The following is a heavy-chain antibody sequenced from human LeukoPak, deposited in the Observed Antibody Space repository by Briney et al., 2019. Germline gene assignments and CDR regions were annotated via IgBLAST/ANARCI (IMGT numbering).Heavy chain of an antibody. CDR1: GYTFTSYG. Sequence: ASVKVSCKASGYTFTSYGISWVRQAPGQGLEWMGRIIPILGIANYAQKFQGRVTITADKSTSTAYMELSSLRSEDTAVYYCARGSGYDRESFDYWGQGTLVTVSS. D-gene: IGHD5-12*01. V-gene: IGHV1-69*04. J-gene: IGHJ4*02. CDR2: IIPILGIA. CDR3: ARGSGYDRESFDY.